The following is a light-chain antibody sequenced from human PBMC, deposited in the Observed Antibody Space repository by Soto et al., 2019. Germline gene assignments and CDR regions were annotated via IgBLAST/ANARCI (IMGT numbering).Light chain of an antibody. CDR2: GAS. CDR3: QQYGSSPPGT. Sequence: EIVLTQSPGTLSLSPGERATLSCSASQSVSSSYLAWYKQKPGQAPMLLIYGASSRATGIPDRFSGSGSGTDFTLTISRLEPEAFAVYYCQQYGSSPPGTFGKGTRLEMK. CDR1: QSVSSSY. V-gene: IGKV3-20*01. J-gene: IGKJ5*01.